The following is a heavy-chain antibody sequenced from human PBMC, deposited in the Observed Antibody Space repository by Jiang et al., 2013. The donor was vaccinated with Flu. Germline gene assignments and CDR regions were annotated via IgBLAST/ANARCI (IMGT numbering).Heavy chain of an antibody. Sequence: QLVESGAEVKKPGASVKVSCKASGYTFTGYYMHWVRQAPGQGLEWMGWINPNSGGTNYAQKFQGRVTMTRDTSISTAYMELSRLRSDDTAVYYCARVERGGQPLLPKRVTTDYWGQGTLVTVSS. D-gene: IGHD2-15*01. CDR2: INPNSGGT. J-gene: IGHJ4*02. V-gene: IGHV1-2*02. CDR1: GYTFTGYY. CDR3: ARVERGGQPLLPKRVTTDY.